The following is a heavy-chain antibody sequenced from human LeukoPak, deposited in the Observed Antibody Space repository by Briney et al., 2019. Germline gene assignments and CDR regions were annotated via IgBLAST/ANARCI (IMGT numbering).Heavy chain of an antibody. Sequence: SGGSLRLSCAASGFTFSSYAMSWVRQAPGEGLEWVSAISGSGGSTYYADSVKGRFTISRDNSKNTLYLQMNSLRAEDTAVYYCAKERGAMIVVVIEGAFDIWGQGTMVTVSS. V-gene: IGHV3-23*01. D-gene: IGHD3-22*01. CDR2: ISGSGGST. J-gene: IGHJ3*02. CDR3: AKERGAMIVVVIEGAFDI. CDR1: GFTFSSYA.